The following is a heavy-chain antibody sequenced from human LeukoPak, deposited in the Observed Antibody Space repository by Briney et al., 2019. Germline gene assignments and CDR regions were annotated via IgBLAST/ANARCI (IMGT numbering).Heavy chain of an antibody. J-gene: IGHJ5*02. Sequence: ASVKVSCKASGYTFTSYGISWVRQAPGQGLEWMGWISAYNGNTNYAQKLQGRVTMTTDTSTSTAYMELRSLRSDDTAVYYCAREIGSIAVAGNTNWFDPWGQGTLVTVSS. V-gene: IGHV1-18*01. CDR1: GYTFTSYG. CDR2: ISAYNGNT. CDR3: AREIGSIAVAGNTNWFDP. D-gene: IGHD6-19*01.